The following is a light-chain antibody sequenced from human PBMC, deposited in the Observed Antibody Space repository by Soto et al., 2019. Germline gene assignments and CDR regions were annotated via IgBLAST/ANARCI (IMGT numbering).Light chain of an antibody. CDR3: QSYDRSLSAYV. Sequence: QSVLTQPPSVSGAPGQRVTISCTGSSSNIGAGYDVHWYQQFPGTAPRLLIYANGNRPSGVPDRFSGSKSGPSASLAITGLQAEYEADYSCQSYDRSLSAYVLGTGTKLTVL. J-gene: IGLJ1*01. CDR2: ANG. V-gene: IGLV1-40*01. CDR1: SSNIGAGYD.